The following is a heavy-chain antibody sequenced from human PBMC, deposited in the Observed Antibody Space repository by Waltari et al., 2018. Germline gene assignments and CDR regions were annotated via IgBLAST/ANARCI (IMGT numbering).Heavy chain of an antibody. V-gene: IGHV1-46*01. Sequence: QVQLVQSGAEVKKPGASVKVSCKASGYTFTSYYMHWVRQAPGQGLEWMGIINPSGGSTSYAQKFQGRVTMTRDTSTSTVYMELSSLRSEDTAVYYCARDETAAAGTLSWLQPKGTSDDYWGQGTLVTVSS. J-gene: IGHJ4*02. CDR2: INPSGGST. D-gene: IGHD6-13*01. CDR3: ARDETAAAGTLSWLQPKGTSDDY. CDR1: GYTFTSYY.